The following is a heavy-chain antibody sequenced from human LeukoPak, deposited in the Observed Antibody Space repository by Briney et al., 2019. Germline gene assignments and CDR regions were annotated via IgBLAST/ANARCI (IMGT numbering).Heavy chain of an antibody. CDR3: AKMKRSDLRTGYSSSWVFAY. D-gene: IGHD6-13*01. V-gene: IGHV3-23*01. CDR1: GFTFSSYA. CDR2: ISGSGGST. Sequence: GGSLRLSCAASGFTFSSYAMSWVRQAPGKGLEWVSAISGSGGSTYYADSVKGRFTISRDNSKNTLYLQMNSLRAEDTAVYYCAKMKRSDLRTGYSSSWVFAYWGLGTLVTVSS. J-gene: IGHJ4*02.